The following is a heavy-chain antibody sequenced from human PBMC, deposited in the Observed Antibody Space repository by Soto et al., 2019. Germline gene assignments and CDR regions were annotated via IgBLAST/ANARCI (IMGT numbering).Heavy chain of an antibody. CDR3: TTNLRDNWNPDAFYI. CDR1: GFTFSNAW. CDR2: IKSKTDGGTT. Sequence: GGSLRLSCAASGFTFSNAWMSWVRQAPGKGLEWVGRIKSKTDGGTTDYAAPVKGRFTISRDDSKNTLYLQMNSLKTEDPAVYFCTTNLRDNWNPDAFYIWGQGTMVTVSS. D-gene: IGHD1-20*01. J-gene: IGHJ3*02. V-gene: IGHV3-15*01.